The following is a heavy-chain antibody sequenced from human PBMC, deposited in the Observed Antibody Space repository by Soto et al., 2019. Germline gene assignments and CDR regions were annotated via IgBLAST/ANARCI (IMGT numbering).Heavy chain of an antibody. V-gene: IGHV1-69*13. CDR1: GGTFSSYA. CDR3: ARDAGMRGYSGYDRYYYGMDV. J-gene: IGHJ6*02. Sequence: SVKVSCKAPGGTFSSYAISWVRQAPGQGLEWMGGIIPIFGTANYAQKFQGRVTITADESTSTAYMELSSLRSEDTAVYYCARDAGMRGYSGYDRYYYGMDVWGQGTTVTVSS. CDR2: IIPIFGTA. D-gene: IGHD5-12*01.